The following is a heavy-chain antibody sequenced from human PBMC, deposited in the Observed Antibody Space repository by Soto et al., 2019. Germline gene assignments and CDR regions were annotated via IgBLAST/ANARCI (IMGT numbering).Heavy chain of an antibody. D-gene: IGHD2-8*01. CDR2: IYNSGNT. CDR3: ARGSDGVWNWFDP. J-gene: IGHJ5*02. Sequence: PSETLSLTCAVAGGCISSGFYSWSWIRQPPGQGLEWIGYIYNSGNTYYNPSLMSRVTISVERSQNHFSLKLTSVTAADTAVYYCARGSDGVWNWFDPWGQGTQVTVSS. V-gene: IGHV4-30-2*01. CDR1: GGCISSGFYS.